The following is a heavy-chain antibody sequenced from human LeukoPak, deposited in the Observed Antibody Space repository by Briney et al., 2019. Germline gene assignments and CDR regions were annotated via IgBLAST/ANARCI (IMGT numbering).Heavy chain of an antibody. J-gene: IGHJ4*02. CDR3: ARGRGGKYK. CDR1: GGSFSGYY. V-gene: IGHV4-34*01. CDR2: INHSGST. D-gene: IGHD4-23*01. Sequence: SETLSLTCAVYGGSFSGYYWSWIRQPPGKGLEWIGAINHSGSTNYNPSLKSRVTISVDTSKNQFSLKLSSVTAADTAVYYCARGRGGKYKWGQGTLVTVSS.